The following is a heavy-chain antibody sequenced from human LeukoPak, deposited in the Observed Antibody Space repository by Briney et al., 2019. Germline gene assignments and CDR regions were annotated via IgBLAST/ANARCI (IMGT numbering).Heavy chain of an antibody. CDR3: AKDSSGTTTYFDY. Sequence: GSLRLSCAASGFTFSDYYMSWIRQAPGKGLEWVSYISSSGSTTYYADSVKGRFTISRDNSKNTLYLQMNSLRAEDTAVYYCAKDSSGTTTYFDYWGQGTLVTVSS. CDR1: GFTFSDYY. CDR2: ISSSGSTT. V-gene: IGHV3-11*01. D-gene: IGHD1-26*01. J-gene: IGHJ4*02.